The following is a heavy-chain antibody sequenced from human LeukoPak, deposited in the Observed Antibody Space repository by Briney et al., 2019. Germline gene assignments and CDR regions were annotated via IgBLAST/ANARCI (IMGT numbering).Heavy chain of an antibody. V-gene: IGHV4-30-4*08. D-gene: IGHD3-10*01. CDR1: GGSTSSGDYY. Sequence: KPSQTLSLTCTVSGGSTSSGDYYWSWIRQPPGKGLEWIGYIYYSGSTYYNPSLKSRVTISVDTSKNQFSLKLSSVTAADTAVYYCARVLLWFGELLGNWYFDLWGRGTLVTVSS. CDR2: IYYSGST. CDR3: ARVLLWFGELLGNWYFDL. J-gene: IGHJ2*01.